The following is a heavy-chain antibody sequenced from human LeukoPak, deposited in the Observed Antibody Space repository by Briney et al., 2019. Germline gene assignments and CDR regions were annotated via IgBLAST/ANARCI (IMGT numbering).Heavy chain of an antibody. J-gene: IGHJ3*01. CDR3: ARAFRPASDPHDFYDF. V-gene: IGHV3-30*14. Sequence: PGGSLRLSCAASGFTFSSYAMHWVRQAPGKGLEWVAVISYDGSNKYYADSVKGQFTISRDNSKNTMYLQMGSLRPEDMGVYYCARAFRPASDPHDFYDFWGRGTTVTVSS. CDR1: GFTFSSYA. CDR2: ISYDGSNK. D-gene: IGHD3/OR15-3a*01.